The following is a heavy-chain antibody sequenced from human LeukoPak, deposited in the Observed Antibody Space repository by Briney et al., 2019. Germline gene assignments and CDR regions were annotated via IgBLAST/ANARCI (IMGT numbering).Heavy chain of an antibody. Sequence: ASVKVSCKASGGTFSSYAISWVRQAPGQGLEWMGRIIPILGIANYAQKFQGRVTITADKSTSTAYMELSSLRSEDTAVYYCARVVNWELTDYWGQGTLVTVSS. J-gene: IGHJ4*02. CDR3: ARVVNWELTDY. CDR2: IIPILGIA. CDR1: GGTFSSYA. V-gene: IGHV1-69*04. D-gene: IGHD1-26*01.